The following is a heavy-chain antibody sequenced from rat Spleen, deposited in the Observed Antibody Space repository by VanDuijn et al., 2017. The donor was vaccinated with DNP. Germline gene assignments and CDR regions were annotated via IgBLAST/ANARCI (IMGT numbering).Heavy chain of an antibody. CDR2: VWSGGST. J-gene: IGHJ4*01. V-gene: IGHV2-16*01. D-gene: IGHD1-11*01. CDR3: ARSGNYGNYYTMDA. CDR1: GFSLTNFG. Sequence: QVQVWESGPGLVQPSQTLSLTCTVSGFSLTNFGVSWVRQPPGKGLEWIGAVWSGGSTDYNSALKSRLSINRDTSKSQVLLKMNSLQTEDTAMYFCARSGNYGNYYTMDAWGQGTSVTVSS.